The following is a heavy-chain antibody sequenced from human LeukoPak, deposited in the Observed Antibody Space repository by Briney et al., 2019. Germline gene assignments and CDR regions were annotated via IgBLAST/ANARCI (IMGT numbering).Heavy chain of an antibody. Sequence: ASVKVSCKASGYTFTSYGISWVRQAPGQGLEWMGWISAYNGNTNYAQKLQGRVTMTTDTSTSTAYMELRSLRSDDTALYYCARDGAFYYDSSGYSFDYWGQGTLVTVSS. D-gene: IGHD3-22*01. V-gene: IGHV1-18*01. CDR3: ARDGAFYYDSSGYSFDY. J-gene: IGHJ4*02. CDR2: ISAYNGNT. CDR1: GYTFTSYG.